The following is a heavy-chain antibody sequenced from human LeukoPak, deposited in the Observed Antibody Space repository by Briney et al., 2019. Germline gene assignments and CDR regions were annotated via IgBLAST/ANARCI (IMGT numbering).Heavy chain of an antibody. Sequence: GGSLRLSCAASGFTFSSYWMHWVRQAPGKGLVWVSRINSDGSSTSYADSVKGRFTISRDNAKNTLYLQMNSLRAEDTAVYYCARGSSTVVTNPYGLDAFDIWGQGTMVTVSS. CDR1: GFTFSSYW. CDR2: INSDGSST. CDR3: ARGSSTVVTNPYGLDAFDI. V-gene: IGHV3-74*01. D-gene: IGHD4-23*01. J-gene: IGHJ3*02.